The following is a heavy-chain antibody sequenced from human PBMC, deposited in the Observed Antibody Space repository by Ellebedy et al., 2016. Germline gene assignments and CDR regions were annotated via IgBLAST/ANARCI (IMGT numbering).Heavy chain of an antibody. V-gene: IGHV1-18*04. Sequence: ASVKVSXXASGYTFTTFSIPWVRQAPGQGLEWMGFVNTFSGNTKFAQKFQGRVSVTTDSSTHTAYMDLRSLRSDDTAMYYCAKTSGWGYGENWGQGTLVTVSS. CDR1: GYTFTTFS. CDR3: AKTSGWGYGEN. D-gene: IGHD3-10*01. CDR2: VNTFSGNT. J-gene: IGHJ4*02.